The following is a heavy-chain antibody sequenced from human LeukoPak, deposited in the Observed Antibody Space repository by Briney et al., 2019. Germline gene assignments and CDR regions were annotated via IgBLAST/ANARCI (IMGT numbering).Heavy chain of an antibody. J-gene: IGHJ4*02. D-gene: IGHD6-13*01. CDR3: AKELAAVGVPSFDS. CDR1: EYTFSSYA. CDR2: IRSTGGGT. Sequence: GGSLRLSCAASEYTFSSYAMSLVRQTPGKGLEWVSGIRSTGGGTYYADSVKGRFTISRDNSKNTLYLQMNSLRAEDTAVYYCAKELAAVGVPSFDSWGQGTLVTVSS. V-gene: IGHV3-23*01.